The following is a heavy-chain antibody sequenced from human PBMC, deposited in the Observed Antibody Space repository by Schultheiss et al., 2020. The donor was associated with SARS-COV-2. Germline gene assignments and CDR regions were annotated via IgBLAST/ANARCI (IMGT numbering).Heavy chain of an antibody. J-gene: IGHJ4*02. Sequence: SETLSLTCTVSGGSISSYYWSWIRQPPGKGLEWIGYIYYSGSTNYNPSLKSRVTISVDKSKNQFSLKLSSVTAADTAVYYCSRLYGYSGSYYALDYWGQGTLVTVSS. CDR2: IYYSGST. V-gene: IGHV4-59*12. D-gene: IGHD1-26*01. CDR3: SRLYGYSGSYYALDY. CDR1: GGSISSYY.